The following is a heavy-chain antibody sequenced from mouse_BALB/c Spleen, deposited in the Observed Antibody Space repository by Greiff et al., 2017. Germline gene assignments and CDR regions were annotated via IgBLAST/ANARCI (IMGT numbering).Heavy chain of an antibody. CDR3: ARGDGYYPFDY. Sequence: EVKLMESGGGLVQPGGSLKLSCAASGFTFSSYGMSWVRQTPDKRLELVATINSNGGSTYYPDSVKGRFTISRDNAKNTLYLQMSSLKSEDTAMYYCARGDGYYPFDYWGQGTTLTVSS. D-gene: IGHD2-3*01. CDR1: GFTFSSYG. CDR2: INSNGGST. J-gene: IGHJ2*01. V-gene: IGHV5-6-3*01.